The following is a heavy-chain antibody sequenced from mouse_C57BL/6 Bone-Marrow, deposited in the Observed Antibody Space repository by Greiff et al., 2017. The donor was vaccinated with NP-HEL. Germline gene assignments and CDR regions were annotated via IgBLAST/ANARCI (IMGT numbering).Heavy chain of an antibody. D-gene: IGHD4-1*01. CDR1: GYTFTSYG. Sequence: VQLQQSGAELARPGASVKLSCKASGYTFTSYGISWVKQRTGQGLEWIGEIYPRSGNTYYNEKFKGKATLTADKSSSTAYMELRSLTSEDAAVCFCAGGGPGAWFAYWGQGTLVTVSA. CDR3: AGGGPGAWFAY. V-gene: IGHV1-81*01. J-gene: IGHJ3*01. CDR2: IYPRSGNT.